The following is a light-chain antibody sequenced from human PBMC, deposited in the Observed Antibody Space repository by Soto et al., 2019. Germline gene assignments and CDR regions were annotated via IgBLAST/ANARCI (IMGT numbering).Light chain of an antibody. V-gene: IGKV1-39*01. J-gene: IGKJ1*01. CDR3: QQSYSTPLT. CDR1: QSISSY. CDR2: AAS. Sequence: DIQMTQSPSSLSASVGDRVTITCRASQSISSYLNWYQQKPGKVPKLLIYAASSLQSGVPSRFSGSGSGTDFTLTISSLQPEDFAIYYCQQSYSTPLTCGQGTKVEIK.